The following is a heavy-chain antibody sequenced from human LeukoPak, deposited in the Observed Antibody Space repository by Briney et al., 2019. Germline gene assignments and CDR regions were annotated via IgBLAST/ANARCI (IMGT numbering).Heavy chain of an antibody. V-gene: IGHV3-23*01. CDR1: GFTFSDYA. J-gene: IGHJ4*02. D-gene: IGHD3-9*01. Sequence: GGSLRLSCAASGFTFSDYAMSWIRQAPGKGLEWVSTISGSGISTYFADSVKGRFTISRDNSRNTLFLQMNSLRAEDTALFYCAKGDNNILTGYYNYFDSWGQGTLVTVSS. CDR2: ISGSGIST. CDR3: AKGDNNILTGYYNYFDS.